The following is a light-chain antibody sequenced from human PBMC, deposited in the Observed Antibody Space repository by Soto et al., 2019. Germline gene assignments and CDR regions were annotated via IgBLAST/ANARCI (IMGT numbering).Light chain of an antibody. CDR3: QQYGSSLT. CDR2: GAS. V-gene: IGKV3-15*01. CDR1: QSVSSN. J-gene: IGKJ1*01. Sequence: EIVMTQSPATLSMSPGERATLSCRASQSVSSNLAWYQQKPGQAPRLLIYGASTRATGIPARFSGSGSGTDFTLTISRVGPEDFALYYCQQYGSSLTFGLGTKV.